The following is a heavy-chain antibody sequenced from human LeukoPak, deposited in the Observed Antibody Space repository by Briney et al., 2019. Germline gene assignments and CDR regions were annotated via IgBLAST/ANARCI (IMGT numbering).Heavy chain of an antibody. Sequence: SVKVSCKASGGTFSSYAISWVRQAPGQGLEWMGGIIPIFGTANYAQKFQGRVTITTDESTSAAYMELSSLRSEDTAVYYCASSTRLNRYYYDSSGYYTWGQGTLVTVSS. D-gene: IGHD3-22*01. CDR2: IIPIFGTA. CDR1: GGTFSSYA. J-gene: IGHJ5*02. V-gene: IGHV1-69*05. CDR3: ASSTRLNRYYYDSSGYYT.